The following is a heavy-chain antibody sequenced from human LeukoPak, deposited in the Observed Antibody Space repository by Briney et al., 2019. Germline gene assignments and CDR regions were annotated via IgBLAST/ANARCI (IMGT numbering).Heavy chain of an antibody. CDR1: GGTFSSYA. Sequence: GASVKVSCKASGGTFSSYAISWVRQAPGQGLEWMGRIIPILGIANYAQKFQGRVTITADKSTSTAYMELSSLRSEDTAVYYCARVGYGGNSGERGMDVWGQGTTVTVSS. CDR2: IIPILGIA. J-gene: IGHJ6*02. CDR3: ARVGYGGNSGERGMDV. V-gene: IGHV1-69*04. D-gene: IGHD4-23*01.